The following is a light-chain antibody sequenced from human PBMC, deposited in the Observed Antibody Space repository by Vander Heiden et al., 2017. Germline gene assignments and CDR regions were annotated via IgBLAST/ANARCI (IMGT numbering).Light chain of an antibody. Sequence: QSALTQPASVSVSPGQSITISCPGANSPVGSYRLVSWDQQHPDKAPKLVIHAVSKRPAGVSNRFSGSKSGNTASLTISGLQVEDEADYYCSSYGGSNTWVFGGGTKVTVL. J-gene: IGLJ2*01. CDR1: NSPVGSYRL. CDR2: AVS. V-gene: IGLV2-23*02. CDR3: SSYGGSNTWV.